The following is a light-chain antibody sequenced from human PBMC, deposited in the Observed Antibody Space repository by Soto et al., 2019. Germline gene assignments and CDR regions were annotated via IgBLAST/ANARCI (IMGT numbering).Light chain of an antibody. J-gene: IGLJ1*01. Sequence: QSALTQPASVSGSPGQSMTISCSGTSSDIGSYDHVAWYQQFPGKSPKLMIYAVSDRPSGVSDRFSGSKSGITASLTISGLQTEDEADYYCISYTNRQSYVFGTGTKLTVL. CDR1: SSDIGSYDH. CDR3: ISYTNRQSYV. CDR2: AVS. V-gene: IGLV2-14*01.